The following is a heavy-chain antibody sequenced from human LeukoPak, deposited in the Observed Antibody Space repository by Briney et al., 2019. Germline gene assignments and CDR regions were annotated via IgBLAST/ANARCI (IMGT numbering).Heavy chain of an antibody. D-gene: IGHD5-24*01. J-gene: IGHJ4*02. CDR2: INHSGST. V-gene: IGHV4-34*01. CDR3: ARHRRERWLRYFDY. CDR1: GGSFSGYY. Sequence: SETLSLTCAVYGGSFSGYYWSWIRQPPGKGLEWIGEINHSGSTNYNPSLKSRVTISVDTSKNQFSLKLSSATAADTAVYYCARHRRERWLRYFDYWGQGTLVTVSS.